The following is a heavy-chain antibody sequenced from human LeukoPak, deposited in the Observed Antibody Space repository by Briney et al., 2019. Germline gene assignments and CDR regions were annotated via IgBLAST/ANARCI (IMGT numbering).Heavy chain of an antibody. CDR3: VSFYETY. D-gene: IGHD2-2*01. CDR1: GNYW. Sequence: PGGSLRRSCAASGNYWMHWVRQAPGKGLVWVSHINGDGSWTTYADSVKGRFTISKDNAKNTVYLQMNNLRAEDTAVYYCVSFYETYWGRGTLVTVSS. V-gene: IGHV3-74*01. CDR2: INGDGSWT. J-gene: IGHJ4*02.